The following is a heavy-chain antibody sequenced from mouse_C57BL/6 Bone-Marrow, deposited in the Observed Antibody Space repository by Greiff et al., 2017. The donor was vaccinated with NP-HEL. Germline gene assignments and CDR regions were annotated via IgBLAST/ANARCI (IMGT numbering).Heavy chain of an antibody. D-gene: IGHD1-1*01. CDR2: IWSDGST. V-gene: IGHV2-6-1*01. Sequence: QVQLKESGPGLVAPSQSLSITCTVSGFSLTSYGVHWVRQPPGKGLEWLVVIWSDGSTTYNSALKSRLGISKDNSKSQVFLKMNSLQTDDTAMYYCARHDYGSSYVNAMDYWGQGTSVTVSS. CDR1: GFSLTSYG. CDR3: ARHDYGSSYVNAMDY. J-gene: IGHJ4*01.